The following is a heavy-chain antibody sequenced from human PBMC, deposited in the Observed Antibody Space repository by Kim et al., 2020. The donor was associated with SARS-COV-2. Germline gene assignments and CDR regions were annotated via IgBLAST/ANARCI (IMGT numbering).Heavy chain of an antibody. CDR1: GFTFSSYE. V-gene: IGHV3-48*03. CDR2: ISSSGSTI. Sequence: GGSLRLSCAASGFTFSSYEMNWVRQAPGKGLEWVSYISSSGSTIYYADSVKGRFTISRDNAKNSLYLQMNSLRAEDTAVYYCARDQRPTFNVVVVAGRDYYYGMDVWGQGTTVTVSS. CDR3: ARDQRPTFNVVVVAGRDYYYGMDV. D-gene: IGHD2-15*01. J-gene: IGHJ6*02.